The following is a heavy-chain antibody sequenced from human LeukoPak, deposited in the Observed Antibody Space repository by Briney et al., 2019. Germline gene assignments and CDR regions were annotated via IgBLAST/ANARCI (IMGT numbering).Heavy chain of an antibody. CDR2: VTPSGDPT. V-gene: IGHV3-23*01. J-gene: IGHJ4*02. D-gene: IGHD5-18*01. Sequence: GGSLRLSCAASGFTFSDYYMNWVRQAPGKGLEWVSGVTPSGDPTYYADSVKGRFIISRDNSKNTMYLQMNSLRAEDTGVYYCAKDSGWIQFIDWGQGTPVTVSS. CDR1: GFTFSDYY. CDR3: AKDSGWIQFID.